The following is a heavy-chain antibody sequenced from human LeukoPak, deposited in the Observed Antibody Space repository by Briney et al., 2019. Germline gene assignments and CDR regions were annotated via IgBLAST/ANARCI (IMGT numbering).Heavy chain of an antibody. CDR2: INPNSGGT. CDR1: GYTFTGYY. Sequence: ASVKVSCKASGYTFTGYYMHWVRQAPGQGLEWMGWINPNSGGTNYAQKFQGRVTMTRDTSISTAYMELSRLRSDDTAVYYCAREGATRNSYYFDYWGQGTLVTVPS. D-gene: IGHD1-26*01. V-gene: IGHV1-2*02. J-gene: IGHJ4*02. CDR3: AREGATRNSYYFDY.